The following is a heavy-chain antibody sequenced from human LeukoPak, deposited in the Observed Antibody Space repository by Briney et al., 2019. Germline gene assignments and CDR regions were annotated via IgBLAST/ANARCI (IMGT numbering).Heavy chain of an antibody. CDR1: GFTFSSYS. V-gene: IGHV3-21*01. CDR2: ISSSTSYI. J-gene: IGHJ4*02. D-gene: IGHD4-17*01. Sequence: GGSLRLSCAASGFTFSSYSMNWIRQAPGKGLEWVSSISSSTSYIYYADSVKGRFTISKDNAKNSLYLQMNSLRAEGTAVYYCARAGGSTVSHSDYWGQGTLVTVSS. CDR3: ARAGGSTVSHSDY.